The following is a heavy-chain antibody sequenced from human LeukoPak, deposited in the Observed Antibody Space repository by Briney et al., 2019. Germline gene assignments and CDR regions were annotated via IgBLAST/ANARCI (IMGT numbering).Heavy chain of an antibody. CDR2: VCSGSTYK. D-gene: IGHD6-13*01. V-gene: IGHV3-21*01. J-gene: IGHJ5*02. CDR3: ARGDRLIAAALNWFDP. Sequence: GGSLRLSCAASGFTFSGYSMNWVRQALGKGLEWVSSVCSGSTYKYYADSVKGRFTISRDNAKNSLYLQMNSLRAEDTAVYYCARGDRLIAAALNWFDPWGQGTLVTVSS. CDR1: GFTFSGYS.